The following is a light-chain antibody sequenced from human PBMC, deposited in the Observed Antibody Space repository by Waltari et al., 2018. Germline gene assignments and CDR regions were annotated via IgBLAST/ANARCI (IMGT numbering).Light chain of an antibody. CDR3: QQYYRYYT. Sequence: AIRLTQSPSSLSASVGDRVTIPCRASQGISSALAWYQQKPGKAPKLLIYDASSLESGVPSRFSGSGSGTEFTLAINNLQPEDFATYYCQQYYRYYTFGQGTKLEIK. V-gene: IGKV1-13*02. CDR2: DAS. CDR1: QGISSA. J-gene: IGKJ2*01.